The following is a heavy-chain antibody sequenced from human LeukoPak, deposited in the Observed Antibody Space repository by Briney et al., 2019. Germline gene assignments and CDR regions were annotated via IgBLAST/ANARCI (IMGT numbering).Heavy chain of an antibody. D-gene: IGHD6-13*01. V-gene: IGHV3-30*02. CDR1: GFNFNTYA. CDR3: ARDGDKYSSSWYASDYFDY. Sequence: PGGSLRLSCAASGFNFNTYAMHWVRQAPGKGLEWVAFMQFDESDEKYANSVRGRFTISRDNLRNILYLHMNSLRGDDTAVYYCARDGDKYSSSWYASDYFDYWGQGTLVTVSS. CDR2: MQFDESDE. J-gene: IGHJ4*02.